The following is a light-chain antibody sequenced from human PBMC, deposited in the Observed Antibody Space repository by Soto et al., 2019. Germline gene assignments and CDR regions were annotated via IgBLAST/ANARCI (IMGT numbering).Light chain of an antibody. CDR3: GTWDSSLSVV. J-gene: IGLJ2*01. CDR2: DNN. CDR1: SSNIGAGY. V-gene: IGLV1-51*01. Sequence: QAVVTQPPSVSGAPGQRITISCTGSSSNIGAGYVVHWYQQLPGTAPKLLIYDNNKRPSGIPDRFSGSKSGTSATLGITGLQTGDEADYYCGTWDSSLSVVFGGGTKLTVL.